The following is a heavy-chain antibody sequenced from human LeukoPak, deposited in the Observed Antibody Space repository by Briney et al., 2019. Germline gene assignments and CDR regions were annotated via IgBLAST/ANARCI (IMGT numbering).Heavy chain of an antibody. J-gene: IGHJ4*02. CDR3: AKDGGIAAAGTLDY. D-gene: IGHD6-13*01. Sequence: GGSLRLSCAASGFTFSSYGMHWVRQAPGKGLEWVAFIRYDGSNKYYADSVKGRFTISRDNSKNTLYLQMNSLRAEDTAVYYCAKDGGIAAAGTLDYWGQGTLVTASS. CDR2: IRYDGSNK. CDR1: GFTFSSYG. V-gene: IGHV3-30*02.